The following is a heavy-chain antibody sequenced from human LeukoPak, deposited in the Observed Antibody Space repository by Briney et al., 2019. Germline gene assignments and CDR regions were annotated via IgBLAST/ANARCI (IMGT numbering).Heavy chain of an antibody. D-gene: IGHD3-22*01. CDR2: IIPIFGTA. V-gene: IGHV1-69*05. CDR1: GGTFSSYA. J-gene: IGHJ4*02. Sequence: SVKVSCKASGGTFSSYAISWVRQAPGQGLEWMGGIIPIFGTANYAQKFQGRVTITTDESTSTAYMELSSLRSEDTAMYYCAVYDSSGYYSFDYWGQGTLVTVSS. CDR3: AVYDSSGYYSFDY.